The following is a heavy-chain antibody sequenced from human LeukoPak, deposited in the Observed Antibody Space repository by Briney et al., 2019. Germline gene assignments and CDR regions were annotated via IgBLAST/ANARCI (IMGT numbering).Heavy chain of an antibody. CDR1: GYTFTSYD. Sequence: ASVKVSCKASGYTFTSYDINWVRQATGQGLEWMGWMNPNSGNTGYAQKFQGRVTMTRNTSISTAYMEPSSLRSEDTAVYYCARAKVDNFKRWLQLKGEYYFDYWGQGTLVTVSS. CDR2: MNPNSGNT. CDR3: ARAKVDNFKRWLQLKGEYYFDY. V-gene: IGHV1-8*01. J-gene: IGHJ4*02. D-gene: IGHD5-24*01.